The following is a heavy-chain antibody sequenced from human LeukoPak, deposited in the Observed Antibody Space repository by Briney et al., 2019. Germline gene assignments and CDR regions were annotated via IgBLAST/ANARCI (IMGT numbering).Heavy chain of an antibody. Sequence: GGSLRLSCAASGFTFSSYAMHWVRQAPGKGLEWVAVISYDRSITYYADSVKGRFTLSCDNSKNTLYLQMNSLSPEDTAVYYCARDPTAVSNLPSYYFDYWGQGPWSPSPQ. D-gene: IGHD6-19*01. J-gene: IGHJ4*02. CDR2: ISYDRSIT. CDR3: ARDPTAVSNLPSYYFDY. CDR1: GFTFSSYA. V-gene: IGHV3-30-3*01.